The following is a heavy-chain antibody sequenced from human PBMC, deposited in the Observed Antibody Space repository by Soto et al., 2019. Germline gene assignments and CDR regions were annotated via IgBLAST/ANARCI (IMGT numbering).Heavy chain of an antibody. CDR2: ISYDGSNK. Sequence: GGSLILSCAASGFTFSSYGMHWVRQAPGKGLEWVAVISYDGSNKYYADSVKGRFTISRDNSKNTLYLQMNSLRAEDTAVYYCAKCSIAAANWFDPWGQGTLVTVSS. CDR1: GFTFSSYG. J-gene: IGHJ5*02. V-gene: IGHV3-30*18. D-gene: IGHD6-13*01. CDR3: AKCSIAAANWFDP.